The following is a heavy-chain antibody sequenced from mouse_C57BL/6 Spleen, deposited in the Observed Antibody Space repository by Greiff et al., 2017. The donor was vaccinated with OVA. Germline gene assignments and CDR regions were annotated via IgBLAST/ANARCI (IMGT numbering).Heavy chain of an antibody. CDR2: ISSGGSYT. CDR3: ARQGGYYGSSLYYYAMDY. V-gene: IGHV5-6*02. D-gene: IGHD1-1*01. Sequence: DVKLVESGGDLVKPGGSLKLSCAASGFTFSSYGMSWVRQTPDKRLEWVATISSGGSYTYYPDSVKGRFTISRDNAKNTLYLQMSSLKSEDTAMYYCARQGGYYGSSLYYYAMDYWGQGTSVTVSS. CDR1: GFTFSSYG. J-gene: IGHJ4*01.